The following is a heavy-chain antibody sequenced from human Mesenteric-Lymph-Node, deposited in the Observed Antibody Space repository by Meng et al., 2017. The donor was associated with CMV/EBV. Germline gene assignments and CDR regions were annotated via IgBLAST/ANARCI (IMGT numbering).Heavy chain of an antibody. CDR3: ARDGSSGSYFFLDY. CDR1: GFTFSSYW. V-gene: IGHV3-74*01. CDR2: INSDGRST. J-gene: IGHJ4*02. Sequence: GESLKISCAASGFTFSSYWMHWVRQAPGKGLVWVSRINSDGRSTSYADSVKGRFTISRDNAKNSLYLQVDSLRVEDTAVYYCARDGSSGSYFFLDYWGQGTLVTVSS. D-gene: IGHD1-26*01.